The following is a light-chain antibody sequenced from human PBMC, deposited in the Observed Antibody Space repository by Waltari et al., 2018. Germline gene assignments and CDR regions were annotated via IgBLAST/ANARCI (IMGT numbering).Light chain of an antibody. CDR3: SSYTSSGSLA. Sequence: QSALTQPASVSGSPGQSITISCTGSSSDVGGYNYVSWYQQYRGTAPKLMIYAVSNRPSGISDRFSGPKSGNPASLTISGLRAEDEADYYCSSYTSSGSLAFGGGTKVTVL. CDR1: SSDVGGYNY. CDR2: AVS. V-gene: IGLV2-14*01. J-gene: IGLJ2*01.